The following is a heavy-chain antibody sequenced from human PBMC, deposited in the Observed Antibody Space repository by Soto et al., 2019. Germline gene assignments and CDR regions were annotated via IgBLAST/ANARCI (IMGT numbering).Heavy chain of an antibody. CDR1: GGSMNNYY. J-gene: IGHJ4*02. V-gene: IGHV4-59*01. D-gene: IGHD3-22*01. Sequence: SETLSLTCTVSGGSMNNYYWSWIRQAPGKGLQYIGYISYMGTTNYNPSLRSRVTISVDTSKNQFSLQLTSVTAADSALYYCTKPCRGYVNSGYYQGDYDSWGRGTLVTFSS. CDR2: ISYMGTT. CDR3: TKPCRGYVNSGYYQGDYDS.